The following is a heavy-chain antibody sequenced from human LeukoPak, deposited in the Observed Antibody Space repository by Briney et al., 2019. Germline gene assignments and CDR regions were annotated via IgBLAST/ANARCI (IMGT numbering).Heavy chain of an antibody. Sequence: GIINPSGGSTSYAQKFQGRVTMTRDTSTSTVYMELTSLRSEDTAVYYCARDARATGGFDIWGQGTMVTVSS. V-gene: IGHV1-46*01. J-gene: IGHJ3*02. CDR2: INPSGGST. D-gene: IGHD1-26*01. CDR3: ARDARATGGFDI.